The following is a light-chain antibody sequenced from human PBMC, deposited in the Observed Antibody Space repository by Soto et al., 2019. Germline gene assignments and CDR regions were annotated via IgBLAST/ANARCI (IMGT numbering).Light chain of an antibody. CDR1: QSVLYNSNNKNY. J-gene: IGKJ1*01. CDR2: WAS. CDR3: QQYYNNPWT. V-gene: IGKV4-1*01. Sequence: DFVMTQSPDSLAVSLGERATINCKSSQSVLYNSNNKNYLAWYQQKPGQPPRLLIYWASTRESGVPDRFSGSGSGTEFTLTISSLQAADVAVYFCQQYYNNPWTFGQGTKVEIK.